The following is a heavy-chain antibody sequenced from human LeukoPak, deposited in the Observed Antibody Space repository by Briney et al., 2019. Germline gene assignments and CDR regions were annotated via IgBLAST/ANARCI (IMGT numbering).Heavy chain of an antibody. CDR2: IYYSGST. D-gene: IGHD3-10*01. V-gene: IGHV4-31*03. CDR1: GGSISSGGYY. CDR3: ARASYGSGNWFDP. Sequence: SETLSLTCTVSGGSISSGGYYWSWIRQHPGKGLEWIAYIYYSGSTYYNPSLKSRVTMSVGTSQNHFSLNLSSVTAADTAVYYCARASYGSGNWFDPWGQGTLVTVSS. J-gene: IGHJ5*02.